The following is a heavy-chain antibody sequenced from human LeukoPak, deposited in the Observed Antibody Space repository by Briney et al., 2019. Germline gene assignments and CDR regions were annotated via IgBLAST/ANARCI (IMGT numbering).Heavy chain of an antibody. J-gene: IGHJ5*02. V-gene: IGHV3-30-3*01. CDR1: GFTFSNAW. CDR3: ARDPFQYGDASGWFDP. D-gene: IGHD4-17*01. Sequence: GGSLRLSCAASGFTFSNAWMSWVRQAPGKGLEWVAVISYDGSNKYYADSVKGRFTISRDNSKNTLYLQMNSLRAEDTAVYYCARDPFQYGDASGWFDPWGQGTLVTVSS. CDR2: ISYDGSNK.